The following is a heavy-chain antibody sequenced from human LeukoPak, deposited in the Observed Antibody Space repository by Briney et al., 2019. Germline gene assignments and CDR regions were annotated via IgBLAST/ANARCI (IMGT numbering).Heavy chain of an antibody. CDR2: ISSSSSTI. CDR3: ASGSGSYDY. Sequence: GSLRLSCAASGFTFSSYSMNWVRQAPGKGLEWVSYISSSSSTIYYADSVKGRFTISRDNAKNSLYLQMNSLRAEDTAVYYCASGSGSYDYWGQGTLVTVSS. CDR1: GFTFSSYS. D-gene: IGHD1-26*01. J-gene: IGHJ4*02. V-gene: IGHV3-48*01.